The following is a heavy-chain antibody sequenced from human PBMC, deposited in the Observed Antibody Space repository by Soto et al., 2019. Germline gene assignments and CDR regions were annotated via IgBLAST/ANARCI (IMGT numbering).Heavy chain of an antibody. J-gene: IGHJ3*02. CDR2: IYDSGST. Sequence: QVQLQESGPGLVKPSQTLSLTCTVSGGSFSSGSYSWSWIRQLPGGGLEWMGYIYDSGSTFYRPSLKSRVNILMDRSKNQFSLELNSVTAADTAVYSCPRGPIRRVSDIWGQGTVVTVSS. V-gene: IGHV4-31*03. CDR3: PRGPIRRVSDI. CDR1: GGSFSSGSYS. D-gene: IGHD1-1*01.